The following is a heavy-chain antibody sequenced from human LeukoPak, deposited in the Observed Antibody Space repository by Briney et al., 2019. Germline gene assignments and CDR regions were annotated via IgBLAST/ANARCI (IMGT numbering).Heavy chain of an antibody. J-gene: IGHJ6*04. CDR3: ARECHSGYDCDPIMDV. D-gene: IGHD5-12*01. Sequence: GGALRLSCAASGFTFSSYWRSWVRQAPGKGLGWVANIKQDGSEKYYVDSVKGQFTISRDNAKNSLYLQMNSLRAEDTAVYYCARECHSGYDCDPIMDVWGKGTTVTVSS. CDR1: GFTFSSYW. CDR2: IKQDGSEK. V-gene: IGHV3-7*03.